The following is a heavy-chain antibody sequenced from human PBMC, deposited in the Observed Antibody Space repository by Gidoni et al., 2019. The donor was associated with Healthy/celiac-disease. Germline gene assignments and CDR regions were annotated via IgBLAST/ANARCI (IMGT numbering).Heavy chain of an antibody. J-gene: IGHJ5*02. Sequence: QVQLVQSGAEVKKPGASVTVSCKASGYTFTSYAMHWVRQAPGQRLEWMGWINAGNGNTKYSQKFQGRVTITRDTSASTAYMELSSLRSEDTAVYYCARDAPEVPAAMIYGSPQGNWFDPWGQGTLVTVSS. CDR1: GYTFTSYA. CDR3: ARDAPEVPAAMIYGSPQGNWFDP. V-gene: IGHV1-3*01. D-gene: IGHD2-2*01. CDR2: INAGNGNT.